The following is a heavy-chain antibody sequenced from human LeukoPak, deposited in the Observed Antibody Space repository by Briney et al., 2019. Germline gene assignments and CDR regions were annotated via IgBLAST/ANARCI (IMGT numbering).Heavy chain of an antibody. Sequence: SETLSLTCTVSGGSISSYYWSWIRQPPGKGLEWIGYIYYSGSTNYNPSLKSRVTISVDTSKNQFSLKLSSVTAADTAVYYCARLGSSSWLDAFDIWGQGTMVTVSS. CDR3: ARLGSSSWLDAFDI. V-gene: IGHV4-59*08. CDR1: GGSISSYY. CDR2: IYYSGST. D-gene: IGHD6-13*01. J-gene: IGHJ3*02.